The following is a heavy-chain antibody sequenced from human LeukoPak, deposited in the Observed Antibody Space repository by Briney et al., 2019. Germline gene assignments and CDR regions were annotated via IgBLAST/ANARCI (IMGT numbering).Heavy chain of an antibody. J-gene: IGHJ3*02. V-gene: IGHV1-3*01. D-gene: IGHD3-10*01. CDR2: INAGNGNT. CDR3: ARIGQRTLDAFDT. Sequence: ASVKVSCKASGYTFTSYAMHWVRQAPGQRLEWMGWINAGNGNTKYSQKFQGRVTITRDTSASTAYMELSSLRSEDTAVYYCARIGQRTLDAFDTWGQGTMVTVSS. CDR1: GYTFTSYA.